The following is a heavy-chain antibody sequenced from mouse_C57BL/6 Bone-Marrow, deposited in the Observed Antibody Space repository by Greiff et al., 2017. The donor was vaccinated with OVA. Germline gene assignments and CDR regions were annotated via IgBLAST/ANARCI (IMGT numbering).Heavy chain of an antibody. J-gene: IGHJ3*01. CDR1: GYTFTSYW. D-gene: IGHD1-1*01. Sequence: QVQLQQPGAELVRPGSSVKLSCKASGYTFTSYWMHWVKQRPIQGLEWIGNIDPSDSETHYNQKFKDKATLTVDKSSSTAYMQRSSLTSEDSAVYYCARPLLLRSWFAYWGQGTLVTVSA. CDR2: IDPSDSET. CDR3: ARPLLLRSWFAY. V-gene: IGHV1-52*01.